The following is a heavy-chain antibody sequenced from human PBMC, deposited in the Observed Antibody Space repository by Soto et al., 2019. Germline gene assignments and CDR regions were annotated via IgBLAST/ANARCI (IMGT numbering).Heavy chain of an antibody. CDR3: AGRGYSYGYYSLAY. J-gene: IGHJ4*02. D-gene: IGHD5-18*01. Sequence: EVQLVESGGGLVQPGGSLRLSCSASGFTFSSYAMHWVRQAPGKGLEYVSAINSNGGSTYYADSVKGRFTISRDNSXNTLYLQRSSLRAEDTAVYYCAGRGYSYGYYSLAYWGQGTLVTVSS. CDR1: GFTFSSYA. CDR2: INSNGGST. V-gene: IGHV3-64D*06.